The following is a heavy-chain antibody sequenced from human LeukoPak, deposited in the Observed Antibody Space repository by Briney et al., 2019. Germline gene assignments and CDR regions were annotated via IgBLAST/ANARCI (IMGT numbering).Heavy chain of an antibody. CDR1: GYGFTSYW. V-gene: IGHV5-51*01. CDR2: IYPGDSDT. D-gene: IGHD3-10*01. CDR3: ARPTMVRGVIIRVDY. J-gene: IGHJ4*02. Sequence: GESLKISFKGSGYGFTSYWIGWVRQMPGKGLGWMGIIYPGDSDTRYSPSFQGQVTISADKSISTAYLQWSSLKASDTAMYYCARPTMVRGVIIRVDYWGQGTLVTVSS.